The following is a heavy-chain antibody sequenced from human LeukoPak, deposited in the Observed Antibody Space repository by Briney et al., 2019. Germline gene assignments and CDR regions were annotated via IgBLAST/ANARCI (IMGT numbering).Heavy chain of an antibody. CDR2: IGAAGAHT. J-gene: IGHJ3*02. CDR1: GFRFSYHD. Sequence: PGGSLRLSCAASGFRFSYHDMHWVRQAPAKGLEFVSSIGAAGAHTFYADSVKGRFTISRDNFQSTMYLQMDGLRPEDSAVYYCARELAGTKTGGFDIWGQGTVVTVSS. D-gene: IGHD1-1*01. V-gene: IGHV3-64*02. CDR3: ARELAGTKTGGFDI.